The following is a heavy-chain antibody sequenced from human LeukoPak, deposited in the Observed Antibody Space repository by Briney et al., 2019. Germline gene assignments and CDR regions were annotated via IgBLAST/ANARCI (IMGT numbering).Heavy chain of an antibody. J-gene: IGHJ4*02. Sequence: GGSLRLSCAASGFTFSSKWRHWVRQRPGRGLEWVSRISPEGSTTTYADSVKARFTISRDNAKNTLFLQMNSLRAEDTAVYYCVRDFYTEYYHSYGDDFDFWGQGTLVTVSS. V-gene: IGHV3-74*01. CDR1: GFTFSSKW. CDR2: ISPEGSTT. CDR3: VRDFYTEYYHSYGDDFDF. D-gene: IGHD3-3*02.